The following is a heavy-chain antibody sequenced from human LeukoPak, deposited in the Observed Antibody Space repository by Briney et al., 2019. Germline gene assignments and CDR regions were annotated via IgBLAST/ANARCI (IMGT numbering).Heavy chain of an antibody. V-gene: IGHV3-7*01. CDR3: ARGGYSYGHDY. D-gene: IGHD5-18*01. Sequence: PGGSLRLCCAASGFAFSDYWMSWVRQAPGKGLEWVAKIKPDGSEKYYVDSVKGRFTISRDKAKNSLYLQMNSLRDEDTAVYYCARGGYSYGHDYWGQGTLVTVSS. CDR1: GFAFSDYW. CDR2: IKPDGSEK. J-gene: IGHJ4*02.